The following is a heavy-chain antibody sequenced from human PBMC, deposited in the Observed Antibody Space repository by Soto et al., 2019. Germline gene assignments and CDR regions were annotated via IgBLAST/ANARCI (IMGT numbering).Heavy chain of an antibody. V-gene: IGHV1-3*01. CDR2: INAGNGNT. J-gene: IGHJ6*02. CDR3: ARDLIAVPYYYGMDV. CDR1: GYTFIGFA. D-gene: IGHD6-19*01. Sequence: QVQLVHPGAELKKPGASVRVSCKASGYTFIGFALHWVRQAPGQRLEWMGWINAGNGNTKYSQKFQGRVTITRDTSASTAYMELSSLRSEDTAVYYCARDLIAVPYYYGMDVWGQGTTVTVSS.